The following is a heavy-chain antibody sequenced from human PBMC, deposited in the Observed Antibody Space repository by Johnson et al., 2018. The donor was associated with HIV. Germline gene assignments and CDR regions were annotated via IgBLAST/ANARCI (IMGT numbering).Heavy chain of an antibody. J-gene: IGHJ3*02. Sequence: VQLVESGGGLVQPGGSLRLSCAASGFTFSSYDMHWVRQATGKGLEWVSAIGTAGDTYYADSVKGRFTISRDNSKNTLYLQMNSLRAEDTAVYYCARAYSSSWYRDDAFDIWGQGTMVTVFS. CDR1: GFTFSSYD. CDR3: ARAYSSSWYRDDAFDI. V-gene: IGHV3-13*01. CDR2: IGTAGDT. D-gene: IGHD6-13*01.